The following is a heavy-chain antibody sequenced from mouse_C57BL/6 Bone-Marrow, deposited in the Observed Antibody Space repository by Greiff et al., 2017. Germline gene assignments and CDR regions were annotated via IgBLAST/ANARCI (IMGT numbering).Heavy chain of an antibody. CDR1: GYTFTSYW. CDR2: IDPSDSYT. Sequence: VQLQQPGAELVKPWASVKLSCKASGYTFTSYWMQWVKQRPGQGLEWIGEIDPSDSYTNYNQKFKGKATLTVDTSSSTAYMQLSSLTSEDSAVYYCARDTTTVVANFDYWGQGTTLTVSS. V-gene: IGHV1-50*01. J-gene: IGHJ2*01. CDR3: ARDTTTVVANFDY. D-gene: IGHD1-1*01.